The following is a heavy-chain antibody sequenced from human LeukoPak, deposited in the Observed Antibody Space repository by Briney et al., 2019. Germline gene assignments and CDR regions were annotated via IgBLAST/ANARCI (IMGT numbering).Heavy chain of an antibody. CDR1: GFTFNSYT. V-gene: IGHV3-21*01. Sequence: GGSLRLSCTASGFTFNSYTISWVREAPGKGLEWVSSISGSGNYIYLAASVKGRFTISRDDAQNSVYLQMNSLKDEDTAVYYCARSRTSSPYDKNLNFWGQGTLVIVPS. D-gene: IGHD1-14*01. J-gene: IGHJ4*02. CDR2: ISGSGNYI. CDR3: ARSRTSSPYDKNLNF.